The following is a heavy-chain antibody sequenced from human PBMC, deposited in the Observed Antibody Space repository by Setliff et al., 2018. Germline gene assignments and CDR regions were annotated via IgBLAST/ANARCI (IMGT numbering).Heavy chain of an antibody. Sequence: ASVKVSCKASGGFSTHAISWVRQVPGQGLEWMGGIIPILGTTDYAQNFQGRVTITTDESTGSAHLEMSNLRSEDTAVYYCASALIRRVAVAGKSQFDYWGQGTLVTVSS. CDR1: GGFSTHA. CDR2: IIPILGTT. J-gene: IGHJ4*01. V-gene: IGHV1-69*05. CDR3: ASALIRRVAVAGKSQFDY. D-gene: IGHD6-19*01.